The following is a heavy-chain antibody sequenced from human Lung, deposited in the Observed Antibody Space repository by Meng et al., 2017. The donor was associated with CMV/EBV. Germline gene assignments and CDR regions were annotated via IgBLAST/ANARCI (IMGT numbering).Heavy chain of an antibody. CDR2: IKRDGSEK. D-gene: IGHD2-15*01. CDR1: GFSFSDYW. Sequence: GASXKISCATSGFSFSDYWMAWVRQTPGKGLEWVANIKRDGSEKYYVDSVKGRFTVSRDNAKNSLHLQMRTLRAEDTAVYYCVTYYAVIVLGRFDIWGQGTVVTVSS. V-gene: IGHV3-7*01. J-gene: IGHJ3*02. CDR3: VTYYAVIVLGRFDI.